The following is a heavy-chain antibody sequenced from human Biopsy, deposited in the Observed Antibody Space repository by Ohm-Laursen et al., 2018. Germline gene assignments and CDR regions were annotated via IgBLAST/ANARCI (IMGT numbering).Heavy chain of an antibody. CDR1: GYSFTSYY. CDR2: INPSGSTT. Sequence: SVRVSCKASGYSFTSYYMHWVRQAPGQGLEWMGMINPSGSTTSYPQIFQGRVTMTRDTSKSTVYMELSSLRSADTAVYFCARNTGWYGDLYYFDYWGQGTLVTVSS. J-gene: IGHJ4*02. V-gene: IGHV1-46*01. CDR3: ARNTGWYGDLYYFDY. D-gene: IGHD6-19*01.